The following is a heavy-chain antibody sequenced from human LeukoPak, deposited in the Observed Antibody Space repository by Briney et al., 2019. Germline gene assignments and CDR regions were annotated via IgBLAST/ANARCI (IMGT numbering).Heavy chain of an antibody. V-gene: IGHV4-59*12. CDR2: IYYSGST. Sequence: SETLSLTCTVSGGSISSYYWSWIRQPPGKGLEWIGYIYYSGSTNYNPSLKSRVTISVDTSKNQFSLKLSSVTAADTAVYYCARGYGGMVVTRFLAFDIWGQGTMVTVSS. J-gene: IGHJ3*02. CDR1: GGSISSYY. CDR3: ARGYGGMVVTRFLAFDI. D-gene: IGHD4-23*01.